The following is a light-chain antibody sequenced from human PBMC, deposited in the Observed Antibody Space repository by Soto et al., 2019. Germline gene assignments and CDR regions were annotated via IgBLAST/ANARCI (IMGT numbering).Light chain of an antibody. Sequence: DIQITQSPSSLSASVGDRVTITCRARQSISSYLNWYQQKPGKAPKLLIYAASSLQSGDPSRFSGSGSGTDFTLTISSLQPEDFATYYCQQSYSTPRTFGQGTRLEIK. CDR2: AAS. J-gene: IGKJ5*01. V-gene: IGKV1-39*01. CDR1: QSISSY. CDR3: QQSYSTPRT.